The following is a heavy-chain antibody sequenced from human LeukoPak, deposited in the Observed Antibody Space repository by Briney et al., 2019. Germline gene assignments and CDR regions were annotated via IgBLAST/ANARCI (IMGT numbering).Heavy chain of an antibody. CDR3: ARDIVSGSGSLDY. CDR2: VKSDGSNT. Sequence: GGSLRLSCAASRFSFSNYWMHWVRQAPGKGLVWVSRVKSDGSNTSYADSVKGRFTISRDNDENMLYLQMNTLGAEDTAVYYCARDIVSGSGSLDYWGQGTLVTVSS. J-gene: IGHJ4*02. V-gene: IGHV3-74*01. CDR1: RFSFSNYW. D-gene: IGHD3-10*01.